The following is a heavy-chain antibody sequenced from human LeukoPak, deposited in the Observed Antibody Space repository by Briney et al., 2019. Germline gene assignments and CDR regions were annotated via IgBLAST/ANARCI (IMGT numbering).Heavy chain of an antibody. CDR2: IIPIFGTA. CDR1: GYTFSSYA. J-gene: IGHJ6*03. Sequence: ASVKVSCKASGYTFSSYAISWVRQAPGQGLEWMGGIIPIFGTANYAQKFQGRVTITADESTSTAYMELSSLRSEDTAVYYCARGPHSPYYYYYYMDVWGKGTTVTVSS. D-gene: IGHD4-11*01. V-gene: IGHV1-69*13. CDR3: ARGPHSPYYYYYYMDV.